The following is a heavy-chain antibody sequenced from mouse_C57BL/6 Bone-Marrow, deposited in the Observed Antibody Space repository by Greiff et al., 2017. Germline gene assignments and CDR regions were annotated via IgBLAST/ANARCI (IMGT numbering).Heavy chain of an antibody. CDR1: GFTFSSYG. CDR2: ISSGGSYT. J-gene: IGHJ4*01. CDR3: ARHEYYGSRPYYAMDD. V-gene: IGHV5-6*01. D-gene: IGHD1-1*01. Sequence: EVQLVESGGDLVKPGGSLKLSCAASGFTFSSYGMSWVRQTPDKRLEWVATISSGGSYTYYPDSVQGRFTISRDKAKKTLYLQMSSLKSEETAMYYCARHEYYGSRPYYAMDDWGQGTSVTVSS.